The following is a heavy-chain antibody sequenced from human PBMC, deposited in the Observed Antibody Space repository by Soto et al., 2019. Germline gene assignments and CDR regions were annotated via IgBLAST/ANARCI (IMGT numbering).Heavy chain of an antibody. D-gene: IGHD1-7*01. J-gene: IGHJ6*02. V-gene: IGHV3-23*01. CDR3: AKDLGPTGTTYRNYYYYGMDV. CDR2: ISGSGGST. Sequence: GGSLRLSCAASGFTFSSYAMSWVRQAPGKGLEWVSAISGSGGSTYYADSVKGRFTISRDNSKNTLYLQMNSLRAEDTAVYYCAKDLGPTGTTYRNYYYYGMDVWGQGTTVTVSS. CDR1: GFTFSSYA.